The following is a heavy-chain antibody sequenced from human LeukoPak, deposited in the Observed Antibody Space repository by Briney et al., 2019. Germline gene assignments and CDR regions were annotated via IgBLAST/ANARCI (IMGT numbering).Heavy chain of an antibody. Sequence: SETLSLTCTVSGGSFSLYFWNWIRQPAGKGLEWIGRISTSGSTNYNPSLRSRVTMSVDTSKNQFSLSLRSVTAADTAVYYCARVSRENAFDIWGQGTMVTVSS. CDR3: ARVSRENAFDI. J-gene: IGHJ3*02. D-gene: IGHD3-16*02. CDR2: ISTSGST. CDR1: GGSFSLYF. V-gene: IGHV4-4*07.